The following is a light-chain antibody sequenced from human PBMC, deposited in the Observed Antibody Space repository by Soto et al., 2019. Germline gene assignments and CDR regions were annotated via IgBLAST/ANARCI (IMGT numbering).Light chain of an antibody. V-gene: IGLV2-14*01. J-gene: IGLJ1*01. Sequence: QSVLTQPASVSGSPGQSITISCVGTSSDIGDYNYVSWYQQHPGKVPKVIIYDVSNRPSGVSYRFSGTKSGNTASLTVSGLQAEDEADYYCCSYAGSNNLGVFGTGTKVTVL. CDR2: DVS. CDR3: CSYAGSNNLGV. CDR1: SSDIGDYNY.